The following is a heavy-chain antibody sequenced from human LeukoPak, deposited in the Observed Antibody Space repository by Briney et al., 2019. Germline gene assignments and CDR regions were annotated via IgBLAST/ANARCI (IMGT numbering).Heavy chain of an antibody. CDR2: ISGSEST. J-gene: IGHJ4*02. CDR1: GVTFSNYG. D-gene: IGHD6-19*01. Sequence: GGSLRLSCVVSGVTFSNYGMSWVRQAPGKGLEWVSGISGSESTDYADSVKGRFTISRDNSKNTLYLQMNSLRAEDTAVYYCAKARRAYSSGCPESDYWGQGTLVTVSS. CDR3: AKARRAYSSGCPESDY. V-gene: IGHV3-23*01.